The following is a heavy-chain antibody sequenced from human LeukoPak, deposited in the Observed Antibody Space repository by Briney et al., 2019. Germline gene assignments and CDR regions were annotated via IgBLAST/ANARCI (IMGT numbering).Heavy chain of an antibody. CDR1: GFSFFSYW. CDR2: IYPGDSDT. D-gene: IGHD6-13*01. CDR3: ARPADPGIAAAGTGYFDY. V-gene: IGHV5-51*01. J-gene: IGHJ4*02. Sequence: GESLKISCKGSGFSFFSYWIGWVRQMPGKGLEWMGIIYPGDSDTRYSPSFQGQVTISVDKSISTAYLQWNSLKASDTAMYYCARPADPGIAAAGTGYFDYWGQGTLVTVSS.